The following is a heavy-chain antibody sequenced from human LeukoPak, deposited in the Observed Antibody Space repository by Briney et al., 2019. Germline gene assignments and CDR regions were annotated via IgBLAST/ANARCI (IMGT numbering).Heavy chain of an antibody. CDR1: GGSISSYY. CDR3: ARVDTAILPYFDY. V-gene: IGHV4-59*01. Sequence: SETLSLTCTVSGGSISSYYWSWLRQPPGKGLEWIGYIYYSGSTNYNPSPKSRVTISVDTSKNQFSLKLSSVTAADTAVYYCARVDTAILPYFDYWGQGTLVTVSS. J-gene: IGHJ4*02. D-gene: IGHD5-18*01. CDR2: IYYSGST.